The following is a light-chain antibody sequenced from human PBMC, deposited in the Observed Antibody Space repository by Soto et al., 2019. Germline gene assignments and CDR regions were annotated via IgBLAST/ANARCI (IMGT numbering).Light chain of an antibody. J-gene: IGLJ3*02. CDR3: QSYDSSNPVV. CDR1: SGDIASNY. V-gene: IGLV6-57*04. CDR2: EDN. Sequence: NFMLTQPHSVSESPEKTVTISCTRSSGDIASNYVQWYQQRPGSAPTTVIFEDNQRPSGVPDRFSGSIDTSSNSASLTISGLKTEDEADYYCQSYDSSNPVVIGGGTKLTVL.